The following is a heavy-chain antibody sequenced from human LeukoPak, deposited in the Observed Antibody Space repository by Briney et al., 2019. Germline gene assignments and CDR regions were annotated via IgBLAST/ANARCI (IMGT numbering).Heavy chain of an antibody. J-gene: IGHJ4*02. CDR1: GFTFSSYS. CDR2: IRNKAYGGTT. D-gene: IGHD2-15*01. Sequence: GGSLRLSCAASGFTFSSYSMNWVRQAPGKGLEWVGFIRNKAYGGTTEYAASVKGRFTISRDDSKSIAYLQMNSLKTEDTAVYYCTRARPGVVVVAARGDYWGQGTLVTVSS. CDR3: TRARPGVVVVAARGDY. V-gene: IGHV3-49*04.